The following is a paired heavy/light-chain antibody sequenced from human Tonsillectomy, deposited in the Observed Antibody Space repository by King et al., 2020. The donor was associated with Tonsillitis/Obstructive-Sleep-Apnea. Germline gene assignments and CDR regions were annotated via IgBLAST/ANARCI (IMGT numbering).Light chain of an antibody. CDR2: GAS. V-gene: IGKV3-20*01. J-gene: IGKJ2*01. Sequence: EIVLTQSPGTLSLSPGERATLSCRASQSVSSTYLAWYQQKPGQAPRLLIYGASSRATGIPDRFSGSGSGTDFTLTISRLEPDDFAVYYCQQFGSSSLYTFGQGTKLEIK. CDR1: QSVSSTY. CDR3: QQFGSSSLYT.
Heavy chain of an antibody. CDR3: ARFYGALDY. J-gene: IGHJ4*02. V-gene: IGHV3-11*06. CDR2: ITSSSAYT. CDR1: GFTFSDYY. D-gene: IGHD4-17*01. Sequence: QVQLVESGGGLVKPGGSLRLSCAASGFTFSDYYMSWIRQAPGKGLEWVSDITSSSAYTNYADSVKGRFTISRDNAKNSLYLQMNSLRVEDTAVYYCARFYGALDYWGQGTRVTVSS.